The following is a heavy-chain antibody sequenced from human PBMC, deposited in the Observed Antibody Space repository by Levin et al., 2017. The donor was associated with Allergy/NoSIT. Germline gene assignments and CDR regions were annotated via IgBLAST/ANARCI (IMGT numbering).Heavy chain of an antibody. D-gene: IGHD2-8*01. CDR1: GYTFSGFY. CDR3: ARDKQVSADY. CDR2: IDPNSGGT. J-gene: IGHJ4*02. V-gene: IGHV1-2*06. Sequence: ESLKISCRTSGYTFSGFYLHWVRQAPGQGLEWVGRIDPNSGGTNYAQMFRGRITMTRDTSISTAYMELNSLTSDDTAVYYCARDKQVSADYWGQGTLVTVSS.